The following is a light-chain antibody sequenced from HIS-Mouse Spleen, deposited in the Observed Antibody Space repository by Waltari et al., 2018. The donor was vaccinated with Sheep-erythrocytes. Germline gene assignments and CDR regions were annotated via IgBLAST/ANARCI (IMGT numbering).Light chain of an antibody. CDR2: DVS. CDR3: CSYAGSYNHV. J-gene: IGLJ1*01. CDR1: SSDVGGYNY. V-gene: IGLV2-11*01. Sequence: QSALTQPRSVSGSPGQSVTISCTGPSSDVGGYNYVSWYQQHPGKAPKLMIYDVSKRPSGVPDRFSGSKSGNTASLTISGLQAEDEADYYCCSYAGSYNHVFATGPRSPS.